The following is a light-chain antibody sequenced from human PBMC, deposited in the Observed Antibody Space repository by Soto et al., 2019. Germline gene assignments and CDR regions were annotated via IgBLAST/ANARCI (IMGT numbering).Light chain of an antibody. V-gene: IGKV3-11*01. J-gene: IGKJ5*01. CDR1: QSVSKY. Sequence: EVVLTQSPGTLSLYPGDRATLFCRASQSVSKYLGWYQQKPGQAPRLLIYAASNRATGIPDRFSGSGSGTDFTLTISSLEPEDFAVYYCQQRSNWPPITFGQGTLLEI. CDR2: AAS. CDR3: QQRSNWPPIT.